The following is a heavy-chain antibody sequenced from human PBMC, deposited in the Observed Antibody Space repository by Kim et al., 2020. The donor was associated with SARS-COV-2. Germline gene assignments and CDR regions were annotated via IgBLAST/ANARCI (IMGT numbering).Heavy chain of an antibody. CDR1: GFTFSSYW. D-gene: IGHD6-19*01. CDR2: IKQDGNQK. V-gene: IGHV3-7*01. Sequence: GGSLRLSCAASGFTFSSYWMTWVRQAPGKGLEWVANIKQDGNQKSYVDSVKGRFTISRDNAKNSLYLQMNSLRAEDTAVYYCARDGDLYSSGNDAFDIWG. J-gene: IGHJ3*02. CDR3: ARDGDLYSSGNDAFDI.